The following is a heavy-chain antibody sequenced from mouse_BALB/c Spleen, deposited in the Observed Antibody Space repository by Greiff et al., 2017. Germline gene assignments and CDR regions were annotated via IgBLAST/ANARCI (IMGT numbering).Heavy chain of an antibody. Sequence: VQLQQSGAELVKPGASVKMSCKASGYTFTSYWMHWVKQRPGQGLDWIGYLNPSTGFTEYNQKFKDKATLTADKSSSTAYMQLRSLTSEDSAVFYCAKITTVAPFAYWGQGTLVTVSA. D-gene: IGHD1-1*01. J-gene: IGHJ3*01. V-gene: IGHV1-7*01. CDR3: AKITTVAPFAY. CDR2: LNPSTGFT. CDR1: GYTFTSYW.